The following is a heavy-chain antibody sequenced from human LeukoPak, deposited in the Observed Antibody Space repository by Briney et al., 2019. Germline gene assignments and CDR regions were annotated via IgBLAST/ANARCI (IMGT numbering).Heavy chain of an antibody. D-gene: IGHD1-26*01. CDR1: GFTVSSNY. CDR2: IYSGGST. J-gene: IGHJ4*02. CDR3: ARGRGSASQHFDY. V-gene: IGHV3-53*01. Sequence: GGSLRLSCAASGFTVSSNYMSWVRQAPGKGLEWVSVIYSGGSTYYADSVKGRFTISRDNSKNTLYPQMNSLRAEDTAVYYCARGRGSASQHFDYWGQGTLVTVSS.